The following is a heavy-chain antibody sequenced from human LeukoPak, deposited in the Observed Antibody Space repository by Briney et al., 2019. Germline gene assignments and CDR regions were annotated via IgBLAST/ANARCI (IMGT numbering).Heavy chain of an antibody. V-gene: IGHV3-21*01. D-gene: IGHD1-26*01. CDR1: GFSFSTDS. CDR3: AKDRLVGATTDYYYYTDV. Sequence: GGSLRLSCAASGFSFSTDSMNWGRQAPGKGVEWVSSISRNSRYIYYADSMRGRFTISRDNSKNTLYLQMNSLRAPATAVSYCAKDRLVGATTDYYYYTDVWGKGTTVTVSS. J-gene: IGHJ6*03. CDR2: ISRNSRYI.